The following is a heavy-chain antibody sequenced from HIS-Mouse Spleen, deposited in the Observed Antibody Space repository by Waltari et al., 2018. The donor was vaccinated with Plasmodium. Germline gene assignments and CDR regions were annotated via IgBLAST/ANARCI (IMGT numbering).Heavy chain of an antibody. J-gene: IGHJ4*02. D-gene: IGHD1-7*01. Sequence: QLQLQESGPGLVKPSENLSLTCTGPGGSISSSSSYWGWIRQPPGKGLEWIGRISYSGSTYYNPSLKSRVTISVDTSKNQFSRKLSSVTAADTAVYYCARDRITGTSYFDYWGQGTLVTVSS. CDR3: ARDRITGTSYFDY. CDR2: ISYSGST. CDR1: GGSISSSSSY. V-gene: IGHV4-39*07.